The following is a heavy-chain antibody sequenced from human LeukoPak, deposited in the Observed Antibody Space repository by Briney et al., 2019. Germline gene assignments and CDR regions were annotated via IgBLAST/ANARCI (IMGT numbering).Heavy chain of an antibody. CDR1: GFTFSSYG. CDR2: INHNGNVN. CDR3: AKDITGSVHYYGMDV. V-gene: IGHV3-33*03. Sequence: PGRSLRLSCAASGFTFSSYGMHWVRQAPGKGLEWVAVINHNGNVNYYVDSVKGRFTISRDNSKNSLYLQMNSLRTEDTALYYCAKDITGSVHYYGMDVWGQGTTVTVSS. D-gene: IGHD1-20*01. J-gene: IGHJ6*02.